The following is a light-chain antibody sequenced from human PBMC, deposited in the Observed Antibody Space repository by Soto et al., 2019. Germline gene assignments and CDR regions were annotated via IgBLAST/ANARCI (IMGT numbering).Light chain of an antibody. CDR1: QGGSSA. Sequence: AIQLTQSPSSLSASVGDRFTITCRASQGGSSALAWYQPRPGQAPKLLIYDDSSLESGVPSRFSGSGSRTDFTLTISRLQPEDFATYYCQQFNSYPLTFGQGTRLEIK. CDR3: QQFNSYPLT. CDR2: DDS. J-gene: IGKJ5*01. V-gene: IGKV1-13*02.